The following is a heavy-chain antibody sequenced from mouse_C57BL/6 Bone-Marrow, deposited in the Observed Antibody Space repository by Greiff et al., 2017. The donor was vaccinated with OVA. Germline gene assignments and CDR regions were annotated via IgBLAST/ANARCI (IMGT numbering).Heavy chain of an antibody. D-gene: IGHD1-1*01. CDR3: ARGRSHWYFDV. J-gene: IGHJ1*03. Sequence: VQLQQSGAELVRPGASVKLSCKASGYTFTDSYINWVKQRPGQGLEWIARIYPGSGNTYYNEKFKGKATLTAEKSSSTAYMQLSSLTSEDSAVYFCARGRSHWYFDVGGTGTTVTVSS. CDR2: IYPGSGNT. V-gene: IGHV1-76*01. CDR1: GYTFTDSY.